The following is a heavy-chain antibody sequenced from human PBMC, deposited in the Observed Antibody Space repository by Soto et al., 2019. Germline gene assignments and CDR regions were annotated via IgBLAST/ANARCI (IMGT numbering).Heavy chain of an antibody. J-gene: IGHJ4*02. CDR2: IRGSTSGT. CDR3: AKDRGVSDPGTN. V-gene: IGHV3-23*01. Sequence: EVQLLESGGGLVQPGGSLRLSCAASGFAFSSYAMSWVRQAPGKGLEWVSSIRGSTSGTYYADAVKGRFTISRDNSKNTLWRQMNGLIAEETAVHYCAKDRGVSDPGTNLGQGALVTASS. D-gene: IGHD3-10*01. CDR1: GFAFSSYA.